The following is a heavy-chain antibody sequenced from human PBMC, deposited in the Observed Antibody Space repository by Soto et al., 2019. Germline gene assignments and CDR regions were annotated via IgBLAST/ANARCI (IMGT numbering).Heavy chain of an antibody. V-gene: IGHV1-2*02. CDR2: INPNSGGT. J-gene: IGHJ6*02. CDR1: GYTFTCYY. CDR3: AREGLGENYYYGMDV. D-gene: IGHD2-21*01. Sequence: XSVKVSCKASGYTFTCYYMHWVRQAPGQGLEWMGWINPNSGGTNYAQKFQGRVTMTRDTSISTAYMELSRLRSDDTAVYYCAREGLGENYYYGMDVWGQGTTVTVSS.